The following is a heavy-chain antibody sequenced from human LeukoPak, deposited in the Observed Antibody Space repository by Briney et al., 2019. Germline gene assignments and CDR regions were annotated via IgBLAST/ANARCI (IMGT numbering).Heavy chain of an antibody. CDR2: ISGSGGST. CDR1: GFTFSSYA. V-gene: IGHV3-23*01. D-gene: IGHD5-18*01. Sequence: GGSLRLSCAASGFTFSSYAMSWVRQAPGKGPEWVSTISGSGGSTYYADSVKGRFTISRDNSKNTLYLQMNSLRAEDTAIYYCANVRGYSYGSFDYWGQGTLVTVSS. J-gene: IGHJ4*02. CDR3: ANVRGYSYGSFDY.